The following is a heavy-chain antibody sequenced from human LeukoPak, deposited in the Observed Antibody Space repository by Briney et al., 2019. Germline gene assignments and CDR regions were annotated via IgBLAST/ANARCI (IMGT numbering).Heavy chain of an antibody. CDR2: ITHDGRI. CDR1: DRSFSGSY. CDR3: ATIYGDYSDFDS. D-gene: IGHD4-17*01. J-gene: IGHJ4*02. V-gene: IGHV4-34*01. Sequence: SETLSLTCAVYDRSFSGSYWSWIRQPPGEGLEWIGEITHDGRINYSPSLKSRATISVDTSKNQFSLKLSSVTAVDSAVYYCATIYGDYSDFDSWGQGTLVTVSS.